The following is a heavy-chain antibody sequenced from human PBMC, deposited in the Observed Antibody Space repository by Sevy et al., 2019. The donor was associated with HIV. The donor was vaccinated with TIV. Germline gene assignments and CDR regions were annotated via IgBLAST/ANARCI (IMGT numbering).Heavy chain of an antibody. CDR1: RFTLSSYG. CDR3: ARDRLGITISAEWGGGMDV. D-gene: IGHD3-3*01. Sequence: GGSLRLSCVASRFTLSSYGMHWVRQAPGKGLEWVAVIRYDGSNKYYADSVKGRFTISRDNSKNTLYLQMNSLRAEDTAVYYCARDRLGITISAEWGGGMDVWGQGTTVTVSS. CDR2: IRYDGSNK. V-gene: IGHV3-33*01. J-gene: IGHJ6*02.